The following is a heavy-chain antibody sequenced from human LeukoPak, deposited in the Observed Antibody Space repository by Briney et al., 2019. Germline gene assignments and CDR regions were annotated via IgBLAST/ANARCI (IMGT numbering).Heavy chain of an antibody. V-gene: IGHV3-30*04. CDR3: ASENYYYDSSGYYDY. J-gene: IGHJ4*02. CDR2: ISYDGSNK. Sequence: GRSLRLSCAASGFTFSSYAMHWVRQAPGKGLGWVAVISYDGSNKYYADSVKGRFTISRDNSKNTLYLQMNSLRAEDTAVYYCASENYYYDSSGYYDYWGQGTLVTVSS. CDR1: GFTFSSYA. D-gene: IGHD3-22*01.